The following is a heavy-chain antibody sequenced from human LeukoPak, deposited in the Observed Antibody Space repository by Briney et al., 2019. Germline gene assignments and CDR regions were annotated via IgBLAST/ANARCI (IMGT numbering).Heavy chain of an antibody. CDR3: ARHGYSGSLQEDTDY. V-gene: IGHV4-59*08. D-gene: IGHD1-26*01. Sequence: SETLSLTCTVSGGSINSYYWSWIRQPPGKGLEWIGYIYYSGSTNYNPSLKSRVTISVDTSKNQFSLKLSSVTAADTAVYYCARHGYSGSLQEDTDYWGQGTLVTVSS. J-gene: IGHJ4*02. CDR2: IYYSGST. CDR1: GGSINSYY.